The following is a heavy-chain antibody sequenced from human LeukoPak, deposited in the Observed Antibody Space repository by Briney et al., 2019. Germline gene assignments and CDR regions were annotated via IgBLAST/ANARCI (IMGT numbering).Heavy chain of an antibody. J-gene: IGHJ4*02. V-gene: IGHV3-23*01. D-gene: IGHD6-13*01. CDR2: ITGSGGGT. CDR3: ARGGSSNWDFDY. CDR1: GFTFISYA. Sequence: GGSLRLSCAASGFTFISYAMNWVRQAPGKGLEWVSTITGSGGGTYYADSVKGRFTISRDNSKNTLYLQMNSLRAEDTAVYYCARGGSSNWDFDYWGQGTLVTVSS.